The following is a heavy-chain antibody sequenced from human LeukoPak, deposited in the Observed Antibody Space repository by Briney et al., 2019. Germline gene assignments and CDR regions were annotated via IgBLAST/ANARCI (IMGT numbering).Heavy chain of an antibody. D-gene: IGHD6-13*01. CDR3: ARGRAAAGTSHAFDI. J-gene: IGHJ3*02. CDR1: GYTFTSYG. V-gene: IGHV1-18*01. Sequence: ASVTVSCKASGYTFTSYGISWVRQAPGQGLEWMGWISAYNGNTNYAQKLQGRVTMTTDTSTSTAYMELRSLRSDDTAVYYCARGRAAAGTSHAFDIWGQGTMVTVSS. CDR2: ISAYNGNT.